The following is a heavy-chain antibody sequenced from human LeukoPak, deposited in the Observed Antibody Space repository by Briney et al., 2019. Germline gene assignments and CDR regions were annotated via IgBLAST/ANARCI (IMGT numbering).Heavy chain of an antibody. D-gene: IGHD3-16*01. J-gene: IGHJ4*02. CDR3: TRRLDD. Sequence: GGSLRLSCAASGFSFNSDWMDWVRQAPGKGLEWVANIKHDESEKNYLDSVKGRFTISRDNARNSLYLQMNGLRVEDTAVYYCTRRLDDWGQGTLVTVSS. V-gene: IGHV3-7*01. CDR2: IKHDESEK. CDR1: GFSFNSDW.